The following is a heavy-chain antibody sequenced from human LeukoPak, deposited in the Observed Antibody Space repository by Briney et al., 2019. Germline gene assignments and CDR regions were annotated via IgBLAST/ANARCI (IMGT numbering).Heavy chain of an antibody. CDR2: INHSGST. CDR3: ARGMLCSGGSCYRYYYYGMDV. D-gene: IGHD2-15*01. CDR1: GGSFSGYY. Sequence: SETLSLTCAVYGGSFSGYYWSWTRQPPGKGLEWIGEINHSGSTNYNPSLKSRVTISVDTSKNQFSLKLSSVTAADTAVYYCARGMLCSGGSCYRYYYYGMDVWGKGTTVTVSS. V-gene: IGHV4-34*01. J-gene: IGHJ6*04.